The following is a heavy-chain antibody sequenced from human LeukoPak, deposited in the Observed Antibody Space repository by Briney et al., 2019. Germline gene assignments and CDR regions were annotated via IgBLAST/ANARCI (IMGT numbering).Heavy chain of an antibody. J-gene: IGHJ4*02. Sequence: GGSLRLSCAASGFIFSSYSMNWVRQAPGKGLQWVSYISSSSSTIYYADSVKGRFTISRDNTKKSLYLQLNSLRPEDSAVYYCARPRGCGSARCNNFDYWGQGTLVTVSS. V-gene: IGHV3-48*04. CDR3: ARPRGCGSARCNNFDY. D-gene: IGHD2-2*01. CDR2: ISSSSSTI. CDR1: GFIFSSYS.